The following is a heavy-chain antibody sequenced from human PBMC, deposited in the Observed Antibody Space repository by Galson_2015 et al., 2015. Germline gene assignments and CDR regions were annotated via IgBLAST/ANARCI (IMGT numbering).Heavy chain of an antibody. Sequence: LSLTCIVSGGSIASGDYYWTWIRQPPGKGLEWMGYIYYSGSTSYNPSLKSRLTMSVDTSKNQFSLSLTSVTVADTAVYYCARDAQYCSGGTCYSNSYYFDYWGQGTLVTVSS. V-gene: IGHV4-30-4*08. CDR1: GGSIASGDYY. D-gene: IGHD2-15*01. J-gene: IGHJ4*02. CDR2: IYYSGST. CDR3: ARDAQYCSGGTCYSNSYYFDY.